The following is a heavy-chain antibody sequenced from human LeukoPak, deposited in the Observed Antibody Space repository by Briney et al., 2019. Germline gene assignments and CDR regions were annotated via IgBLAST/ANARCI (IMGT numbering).Heavy chain of an antibody. CDR1: GGTFSSYA. CDR3: ASGYYYDYNGGDFDY. Sequence: SVKVSCKASGGTFSSYAISWVRQAPGQGLEWMGRIIPIFGTANCAQKFQGRVTITTDESTSTAYMELSSLRSEDTAVYYCASGYYYDYNGGDFDYWGQGTLVTVSS. J-gene: IGHJ4*02. D-gene: IGHD3-22*01. CDR2: IIPIFGTA. V-gene: IGHV1-69*05.